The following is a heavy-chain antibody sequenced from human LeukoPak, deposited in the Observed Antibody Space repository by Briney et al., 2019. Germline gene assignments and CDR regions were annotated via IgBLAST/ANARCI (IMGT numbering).Heavy chain of an antibody. V-gene: IGHV4-39*07. CDR3: ARDKEGYSGYY. CDR2: IYYSGST. CDR1: GGSISSSSYY. D-gene: IGHD1-26*01. Sequence: SETLSLTCTVSGGSISSSSYYWGWIRQPPGKGLEWIGSIYYSGSTYYNPSLKSRVTISVDTSKNQFSLKLSSVTAADTAVYYCARDKEGYSGYYWGQGXLXTVSS. J-gene: IGHJ4*02.